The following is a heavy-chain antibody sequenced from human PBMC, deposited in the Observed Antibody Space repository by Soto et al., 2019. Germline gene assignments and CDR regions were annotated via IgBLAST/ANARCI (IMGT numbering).Heavy chain of an antibody. CDR2: LTPIGSPT. Sequence: PGGSLTLSCAASGIPFNTYTMTWVRQPPGKGLEWISSLTPIGSPTYYADSVNGRFTSTSDRSMNTVYIQMNLMRANDTAVYYCAKGIHRFNPLERSCYYGMDVWGQGTTVTVSS. V-gene: IGHV3-23*01. D-gene: IGHD1-1*01. J-gene: IGHJ6*02. CDR3: AKGIHRFNPLERSCYYGMDV. CDR1: GIPFNTYT.